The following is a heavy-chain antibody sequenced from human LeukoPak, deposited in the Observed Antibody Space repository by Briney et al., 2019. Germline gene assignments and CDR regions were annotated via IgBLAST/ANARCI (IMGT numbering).Heavy chain of an antibody. J-gene: IGHJ4*02. V-gene: IGHV4-34*01. CDR3: ARAETIGHFDY. CDR1: GGSFSGYY. CDR2: INHSGST. D-gene: IGHD3/OR15-3a*01. Sequence: SETLSLTCAVYGGSFSGYYWSWIRQPPGKGLEWIGEINHSGSTNYNPSLKSRVTISVDTSKNQFSLQLNSVTPEDTAVYYCARAETIGHFDYWGQGTLVTVSS.